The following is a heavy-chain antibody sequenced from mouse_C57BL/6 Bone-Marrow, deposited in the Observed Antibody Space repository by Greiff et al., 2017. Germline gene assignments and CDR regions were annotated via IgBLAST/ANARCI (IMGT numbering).Heavy chain of an antibody. D-gene: IGHD1-1*01. V-gene: IGHV14-4*01. Sequence: VQLKQSGAELVRPGASVKLSCTASGFNIKDDYMHWVKQRPEQGLEWIGWIDPENGDTEYASKFQGKATITADTSSNTAYLQLSSLTSEDTAVYYCTTELLVNYYAMDYWGQGTSVTVSS. CDR2: IDPENGDT. J-gene: IGHJ4*01. CDR3: TTELLVNYYAMDY. CDR1: GFNIKDDY.